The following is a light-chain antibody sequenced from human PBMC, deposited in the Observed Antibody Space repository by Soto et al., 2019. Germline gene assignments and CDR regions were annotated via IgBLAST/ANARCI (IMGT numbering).Light chain of an antibody. V-gene: IGLV2-14*01. CDR2: EAT. Sequence: QSALPHPGSVSGSPGHSITISCAGTRSDNGASNSVSWYQHLPGRSPTLIIYEATNRPSGVSERFSGSKAGDTASLTISGLQADEEAEYFCISYKTYANFAFGSGTKVTAL. CDR1: RSDNGASNS. J-gene: IGLJ1*01. CDR3: ISYKTYANFA.